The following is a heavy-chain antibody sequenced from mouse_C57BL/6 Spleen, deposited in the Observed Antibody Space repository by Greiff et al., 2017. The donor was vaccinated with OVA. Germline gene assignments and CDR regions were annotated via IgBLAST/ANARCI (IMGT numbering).Heavy chain of an antibody. Sequence: DVMLVESGGGLVKPGGSLKLSCAASGFTFSDYGMHWVRQAPEKGLEWVAYISSGSSTIYYADTVKGRFTISSDNAKNTLFLQMTSLRSEDTAMYYCANYYDYDGGAWFAYWGQGTLVTVSA. CDR1: GFTFSDYG. V-gene: IGHV5-17*01. J-gene: IGHJ3*01. D-gene: IGHD2-4*01. CDR3: ANYYDYDGGAWFAY. CDR2: ISSGSSTI.